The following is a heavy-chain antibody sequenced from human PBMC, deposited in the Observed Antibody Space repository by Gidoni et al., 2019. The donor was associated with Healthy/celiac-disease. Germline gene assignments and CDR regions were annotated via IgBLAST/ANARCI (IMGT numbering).Heavy chain of an antibody. CDR2: INPSGGST. V-gene: IGHV1-46*01. CDR3: ARDHCGGDCFYWYFDL. J-gene: IGHJ2*01. Sequence: QVQLVQSGAEVKKPGASVKVSCKASGYTFTSYYMHWVRQAPGQGLEWMGIINPSGGSTSYAQKFQGRVIMTRDTSTSTVYMELSSLRSEDTAVYYCARDHCGGDCFYWYFDLWGRGTLVTVSS. D-gene: IGHD2-21*02. CDR1: GYTFTSYY.